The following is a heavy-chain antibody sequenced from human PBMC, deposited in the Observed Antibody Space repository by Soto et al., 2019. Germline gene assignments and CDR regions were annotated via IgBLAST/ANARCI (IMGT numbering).Heavy chain of an antibody. CDR2: IDPSDSYT. Sequence: PGQSLKISFKGSGYSFTSYWISWVRQMPGKGLEWMGRIDPSDSYTNYSPSFQGHVTISADKSISTAYLQWSSLKASDTAMYYCARLGCSGGSCHVYYYYGMDVWGQGTTVTVSS. V-gene: IGHV5-10-1*01. J-gene: IGHJ6*02. CDR1: GYSFTSYW. CDR3: ARLGCSGGSCHVYYYYGMDV. D-gene: IGHD2-15*01.